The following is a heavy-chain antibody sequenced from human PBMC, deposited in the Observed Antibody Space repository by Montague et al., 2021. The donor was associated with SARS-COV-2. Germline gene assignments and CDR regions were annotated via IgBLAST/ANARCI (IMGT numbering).Heavy chain of an antibody. CDR2: INHSGST. J-gene: IGHJ4*02. V-gene: IGHV4-34*01. CDR3: ASGTKRVFTYDYDSSGYASDS. D-gene: IGHD3-22*01. CDR1: GGSFSGYY. Sequence: SETLSLTCAVYGGSFSGYYWSWIRQPPGKGLEWIGEINHSGSTKYNPSLKSRVTISVDTSKNQFSLKLSSVTAADTAVYYCASGTKRVFTYDYDSSGYASDSWGQGTLVTVSS.